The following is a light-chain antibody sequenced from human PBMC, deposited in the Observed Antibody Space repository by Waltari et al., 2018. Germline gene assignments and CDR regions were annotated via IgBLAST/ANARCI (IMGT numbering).Light chain of an antibody. CDR1: NIESKH. CDR3: QVWDGSSDHYV. CDR2: DDS. J-gene: IGLJ1*01. V-gene: IGLV3-21*02. Sequence: SYVLTQPPSVSVAPGQTARITCGGNNIESKHVHWYQQKPGQAPVLGIYDDSDRPSGIPERFAGSNSGNMATLAIFGLEAGDEADYYCQVWDGSSDHYVFGSGTKVTVL.